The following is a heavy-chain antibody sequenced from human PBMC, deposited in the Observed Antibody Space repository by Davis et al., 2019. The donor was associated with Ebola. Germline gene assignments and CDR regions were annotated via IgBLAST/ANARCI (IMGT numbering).Heavy chain of an antibody. J-gene: IGHJ3*02. V-gene: IGHV5-51*01. CDR2: IYTGDSDT. D-gene: IGHD2-8*02. Sequence: GGSLRLSCEASGYDFTKYWIGWVRQMPGKGLDWMGIIYTGDSDTRYSPSFRGQVTISADKSMKTAFLQWSSLKASDSGMYYCASLRRTITGMDDGFDIWGQGTMVTVSS. CDR3: ASLRRTITGMDDGFDI. CDR1: GYDFTKYW.